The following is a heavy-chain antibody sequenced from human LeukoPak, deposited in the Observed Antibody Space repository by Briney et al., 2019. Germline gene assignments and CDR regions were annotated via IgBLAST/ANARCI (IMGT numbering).Heavy chain of an antibody. D-gene: IGHD3-16*02. Sequence: GGSLRLSCAASGFTFSNAWMSWVRQAPGKGLEWVANIKQDGSEKYYVDSVKGRFTISRDNAKNSLYLQMTSLKADDTAVYYCAREDVYRWGFDHWGRGILVTVSS. CDR3: AREDVYRWGFDH. CDR1: GFTFSNAW. J-gene: IGHJ4*02. V-gene: IGHV3-7*01. CDR2: IKQDGSEK.